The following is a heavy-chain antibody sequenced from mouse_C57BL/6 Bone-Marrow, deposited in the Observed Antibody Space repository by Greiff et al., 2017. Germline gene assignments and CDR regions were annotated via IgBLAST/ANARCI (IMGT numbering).Heavy chain of an antibody. CDR1: GYSFTDYN. J-gene: IGHJ2*01. CDR3: ARAGVPKIDFDY. CDR2: INPNYGTT. Sequence: VQLQQSGPELVKPGASVKISCKASGYSFTDYNMNWVKQSNGKSLEWIGVINPNYGTTSYNQKFKGKVTLTVYQSTSTPYMQLNTLTSEDSAVYYCARAGVPKIDFDYWGQGTTLTVSS. V-gene: IGHV1-39*01. D-gene: IGHD2-14*01.